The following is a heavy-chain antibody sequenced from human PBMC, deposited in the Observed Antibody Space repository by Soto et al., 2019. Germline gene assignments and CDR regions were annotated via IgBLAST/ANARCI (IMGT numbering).Heavy chain of an antibody. CDR1: GFTFSIHA. J-gene: IGHJ6*02. CDR2: ISGSGGST. CDR3: AKSAASEDDYFYYGMDV. D-gene: IGHD6-25*01. Sequence: XGSLLLSCEVSGFTFSIHAMSWVRQAPGKGLEWVSAISGSGGSTYYADSVKGHFTISRGNSKNTLYLQMNSLRAEDTAVYYCAKSAASEDDYFYYGMDVWGQGTTVTVSS. V-gene: IGHV3-23*01.